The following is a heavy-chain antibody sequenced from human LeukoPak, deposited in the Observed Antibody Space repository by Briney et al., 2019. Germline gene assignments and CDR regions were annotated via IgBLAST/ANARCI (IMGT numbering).Heavy chain of an antibody. V-gene: IGHV4-4*07. CDR2: IYTSGST. CDR1: GGFISSYY. D-gene: IGHD3-22*01. Sequence: SETLSLTCTVSGGFISSYYWSWIRQPAGKGLEWIGRIYTSGSTNYNPSLKSRVTMSVDTSKNQFSLKLSSVTAADTAVYYCARVKYYYDSSGYSYNWFDPWGQGTLVTVSS. J-gene: IGHJ5*02. CDR3: ARVKYYYDSSGYSYNWFDP.